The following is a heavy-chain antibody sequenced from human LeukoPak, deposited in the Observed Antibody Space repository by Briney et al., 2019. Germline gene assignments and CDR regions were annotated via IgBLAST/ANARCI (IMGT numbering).Heavy chain of an antibody. CDR1: GGSISSYY. CDR3: ARSPSMNFWSGYLAYYFDY. V-gene: IGHV4-59*01. J-gene: IGHJ4*02. Sequence: SETLSLTCTVSGGSISSYYWSWIRQPPGXGLEWIGYIYYSGSTNYNPSLKSRVTISVDTSKNQFSLKLSSVTAADTAVYYCARSPSMNFWSGYLAYYFDYWGQGTLVTVSS. CDR2: IYYSGST. D-gene: IGHD3-3*01.